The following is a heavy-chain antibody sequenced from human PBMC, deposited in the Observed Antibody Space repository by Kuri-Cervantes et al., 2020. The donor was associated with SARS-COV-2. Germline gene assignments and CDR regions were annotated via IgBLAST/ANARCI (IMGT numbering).Heavy chain of an antibody. CDR3: ALNTHSTRVTGGFDY. V-gene: IGHV1-69*10. CDR1: GYTFTSYG. J-gene: IGHJ4*02. CDR2: IIPILGIA. Sequence: SVKVSCKASGYTFTSYGISWVRQAPGQGLEWMEGIIPILGIANYAQKFQGRVTITADKSTSTAYMELSSLRSEDTAVYYCALNTHSTRVTGGFDYWGQGTLVTVSS. D-gene: IGHD6-13*01.